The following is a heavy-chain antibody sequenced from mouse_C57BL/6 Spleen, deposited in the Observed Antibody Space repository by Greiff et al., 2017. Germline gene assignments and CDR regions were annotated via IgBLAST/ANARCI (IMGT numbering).Heavy chain of an antibody. Sequence: VQLQQPGAELVKPGASVKLSCKASGYTFTSYWMHWVKQRPGQGLEWIGMIHPNSGSTNYNEKFKSKATLTVDKSSSTAYMQRRSLSYEDSAVYACANGNYGSSYGFAYWGQGTLVTVSA. D-gene: IGHD1-1*01. CDR2: IHPNSGST. CDR1: GYTFTSYW. CDR3: ANGNYGSSYGFAY. J-gene: IGHJ3*01. V-gene: IGHV1-64*01.